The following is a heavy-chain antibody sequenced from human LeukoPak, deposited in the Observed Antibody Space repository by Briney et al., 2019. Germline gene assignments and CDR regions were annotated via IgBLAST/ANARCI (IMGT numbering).Heavy chain of an antibody. D-gene: IGHD2-15*01. CDR2: ISSSSSYM. CDR1: GFTFTSYG. V-gene: IGHV3-21*01. CDR3: ARYCSGGTCYRACGMDV. J-gene: IGHJ6*02. Sequence: GGSLRLSRAASGFTFTSYGMNWVRQAPGKGLEWVSSISSSSSYMYYADSVKGRFTISRDNAKNSLYLQMNTLRAEDTAVYYCARYCSGGTCYRACGMDVWGQGTTVTVSS.